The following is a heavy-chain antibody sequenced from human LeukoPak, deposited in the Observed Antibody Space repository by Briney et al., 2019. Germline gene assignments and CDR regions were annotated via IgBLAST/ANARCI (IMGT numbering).Heavy chain of an antibody. CDR2: IWNDGSNK. CDR3: AKDLSSSWFEGLDN. V-gene: IGHV3-33*06. J-gene: IGHJ4*02. D-gene: IGHD6-13*01. Sequence: GGSLRLSCAASGFTLSTYGMYWVRQAPGKGLEWVAAIWNDGSNKHYADSVKGRFTISRDNSKNTLDLQMNSLRAEDTAVYYCAKDLSSSWFEGLDNWGQGTLVTVSS. CDR1: GFTLSTYG.